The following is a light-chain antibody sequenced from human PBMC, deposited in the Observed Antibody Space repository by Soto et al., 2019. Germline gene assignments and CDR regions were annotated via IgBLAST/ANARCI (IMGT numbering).Light chain of an antibody. J-gene: IGKJ1*01. CDR1: QSVSSSY. CDR2: GAS. CDR3: QQYGSSPWT. Sequence: EIVLTQSPGTLSLSPGERATLSCRASQSVSSSYLAWYQQKPGQAPRLLIYGASSRATGIPDRLIGSGSGTDFTLTISRLEPEDFAMYYCQQYGSSPWTFGQGTKVEIK. V-gene: IGKV3-20*01.